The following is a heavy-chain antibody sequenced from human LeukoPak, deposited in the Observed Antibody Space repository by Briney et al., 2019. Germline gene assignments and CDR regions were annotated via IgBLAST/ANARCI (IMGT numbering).Heavy chain of an antibody. CDR2: IRYDGGDK. D-gene: IGHD6-19*01. Sequence: GGSLRLSCEASGFTFSNYAIHWVRQAPGKGLEWVAFIRYDGGDKYYGDSVKGRFTISRDDSKNTLFLQMNSLRAEDTAVYYCAKENRQYIRGKRSFDYWGQGTLVTVSS. CDR1: GFTFSNYA. V-gene: IGHV3-30*02. J-gene: IGHJ4*02. CDR3: AKENRQYIRGKRSFDY.